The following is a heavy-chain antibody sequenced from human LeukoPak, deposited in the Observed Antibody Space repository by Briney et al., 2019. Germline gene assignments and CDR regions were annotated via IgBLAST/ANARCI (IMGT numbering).Heavy chain of an antibody. D-gene: IGHD2-2*01. CDR3: EIEPAGSSAPEYSSSGMDV. Sequence: PGGSLRLSCAASGFTFSSYGMHWVRQAPGKGLEWVAFIRYDGSNKYYADSVKGRFTISRDNSKNTLYLQTNSLRAEDTAVYYCEIEPAGSSAPEYSSSGMDVWGQGTPITVSS. CDR2: IRYDGSNK. V-gene: IGHV3-30*02. CDR1: GFTFSSYG. J-gene: IGHJ6*01.